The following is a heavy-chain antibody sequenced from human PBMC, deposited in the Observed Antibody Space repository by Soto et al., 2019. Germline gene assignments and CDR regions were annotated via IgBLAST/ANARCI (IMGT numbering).Heavy chain of an antibody. Sequence: TSETLSLTCTVSGGSISSSSYYWGWIRQPPGKGLEWIGSIYYSGSTYYNPSLKSRVTISVDTSKNQFSLKLSSVTAADTAVYYCARGYCSSTSCYAPFDYWGQGTLVTVSS. CDR2: IYYSGST. CDR3: ARGYCSSTSCYAPFDY. V-gene: IGHV4-39*01. CDR1: GGSISSSSYY. J-gene: IGHJ4*02. D-gene: IGHD2-2*01.